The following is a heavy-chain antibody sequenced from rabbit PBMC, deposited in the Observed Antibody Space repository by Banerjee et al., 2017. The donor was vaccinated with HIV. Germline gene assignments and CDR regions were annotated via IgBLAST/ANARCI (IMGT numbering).Heavy chain of an antibody. D-gene: IGHD6-1*01. CDR3: ARASYGYEGAYGYAVL. CDR1: GFSFSNNYW. CDR2: IYIGDGST. V-gene: IGHV1S45*01. Sequence: QQQLEESGGGLVKPGASLTLTCTASGFSFSNNYWICWVRQAPGKGLELIACIYIGDGSTYYASWAKGRFTISKTSSTTVALQMTSLTAADTATYFCARASYGYEGAYGYAVLWGPGTLVTVS. J-gene: IGHJ4*01.